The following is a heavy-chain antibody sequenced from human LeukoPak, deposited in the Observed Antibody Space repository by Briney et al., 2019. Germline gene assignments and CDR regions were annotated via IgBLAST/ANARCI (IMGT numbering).Heavy chain of an antibody. D-gene: IGHD3-22*01. V-gene: IGHV3-23*01. Sequence: GGSLRLSCAASGFTFSSYAMNWVRQAPGKGLEWVSAISGSGGSTYYADSVKGRFTISRDNSKNTLYLQMNSLRAEDTAVYYCAKGVGDSSGYYYLNYYYYYGMDVWGQGTTVTVSS. CDR1: GFTFSSYA. CDR2: ISGSGGST. J-gene: IGHJ6*02. CDR3: AKGVGDSSGYYYLNYYYYYGMDV.